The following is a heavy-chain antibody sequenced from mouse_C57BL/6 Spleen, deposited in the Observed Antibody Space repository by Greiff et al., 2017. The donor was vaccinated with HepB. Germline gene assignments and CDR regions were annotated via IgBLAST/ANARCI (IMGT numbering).Heavy chain of an antibody. D-gene: IGHD3-2*02. CDR1: GYTFTDYN. V-gene: IGHV1-22*01. CDR3: ARSAAQATFAY. Sequence: SGPELVKPGASVKMSCKASGYTFTDYNMHWVKQSHGKSLEWIGYINPNNGGTSYNQKFKGKATVTVNKSSSTAYMELRSLTSEDSAVYYCARSAAQATFAYWGQGTLVTVSA. CDR2: INPNNGGT. J-gene: IGHJ3*01.